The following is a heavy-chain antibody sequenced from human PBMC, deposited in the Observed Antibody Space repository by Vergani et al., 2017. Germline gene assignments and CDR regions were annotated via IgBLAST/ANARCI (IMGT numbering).Heavy chain of an antibody. CDR3: ARDCTNGVGYTPNWFDP. D-gene: IGHD2-8*01. V-gene: IGHV1-69*01. Sequence: QVQLVQSGAEVKKPGSSVKVSCKASGGTFSSYAISWVRQAPGQGLEWMGGIIPIFGTANYAQKFQGRVTITADESTSTAYMELSSLRSEDTAVYYCARDCTNGVGYTPNWFDPWGQGTLVTVSS. J-gene: IGHJ5*02. CDR2: IIPIFGTA. CDR1: GGTFSSYA.